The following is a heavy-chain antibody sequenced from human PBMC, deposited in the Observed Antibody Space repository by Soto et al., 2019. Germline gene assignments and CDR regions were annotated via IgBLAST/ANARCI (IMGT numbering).Heavy chain of an antibody. J-gene: IGHJ4*02. CDR1: GFSFASFA. V-gene: IGHV3-23*04. Sequence: DVRLAESGGGLVQPGGSLRLSCTTSGFSFASFAMTWVSQAPGKGLEWVATISGSDGKTYYADSVKGRFSIARDTYSNTLYLQINSMRADDTAIYYCAKWSYLDYWGQGTRVTVSS. D-gene: IGHD3-3*01. CDR3: AKWSYLDY. CDR2: ISGSDGKT.